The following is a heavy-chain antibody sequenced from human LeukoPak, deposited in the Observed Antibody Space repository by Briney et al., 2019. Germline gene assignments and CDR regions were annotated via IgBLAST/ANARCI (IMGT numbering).Heavy chain of an antibody. CDR2: IYTSGST. Sequence: PSETLSLTCTVSGGSISSYYWSWIRQPPGKGLEWIGYIYTSGSTNYNPSLKSRVTISVDTTKNQFSLKLSSVNAADTAVYYCASYSSSWYGVYWGQGTLVTVSS. J-gene: IGHJ4*02. CDR1: GGSISSYY. CDR3: ASYSSSWYGVY. V-gene: IGHV4-4*09. D-gene: IGHD6-13*01.